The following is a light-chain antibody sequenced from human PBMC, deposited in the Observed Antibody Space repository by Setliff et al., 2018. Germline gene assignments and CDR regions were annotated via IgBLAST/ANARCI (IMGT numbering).Light chain of an antibody. CDR3: TSYTISSTEV. J-gene: IGLJ1*01. Sequence: QSVLTQPASVSGSPGQSITISCTGTSSDIGGYNYVSWYQQHPGKAPKFMIYEVSNRPSGVSNRFSGSKSGNTASLTISRLQTEDEADYYCTSYTISSTEVFGTGTKGTVL. CDR1: SSDIGGYNY. CDR2: EVS. V-gene: IGLV2-14*01.